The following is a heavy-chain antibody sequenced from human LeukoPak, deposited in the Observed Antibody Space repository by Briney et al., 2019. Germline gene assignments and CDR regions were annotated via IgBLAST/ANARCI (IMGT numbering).Heavy chain of an antibody. Sequence: KPSETLSLTCTVSGGSISSYYWSWIRQPPGKGLEWIGYIYYSGSTNYTPSLKSRVTISVDTSKNQFSLKLSSVTAADTAVYYCARGTDFGVVYYYFDYWGQGTLVTVSS. V-gene: IGHV4-59*01. J-gene: IGHJ4*02. CDR2: IYYSGST. CDR1: GGSISSYY. CDR3: ARGTDFGVVYYYFDY. D-gene: IGHD3-3*01.